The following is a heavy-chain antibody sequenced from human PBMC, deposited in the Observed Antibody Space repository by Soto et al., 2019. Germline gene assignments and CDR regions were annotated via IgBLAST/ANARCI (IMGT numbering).Heavy chain of an antibody. J-gene: IGHJ4*02. CDR3: AKWTGRYCSGGRCYLDDPFDY. V-gene: IGHV3-23*01. D-gene: IGHD2-15*01. Sequence: EVHLLESGGDLVQPGGSLRLSCAASGFTFSNYAMSWVSQAPGKGLDWVSGISGSAASTFYADSVKGRFTISRDNSKKTLYLQMNRLRAEDTAVYYCAKWTGRYCSGGRCYLDDPFDYWGQGTLVTVSS. CDR2: ISGSAAST. CDR1: GFTFSNYA.